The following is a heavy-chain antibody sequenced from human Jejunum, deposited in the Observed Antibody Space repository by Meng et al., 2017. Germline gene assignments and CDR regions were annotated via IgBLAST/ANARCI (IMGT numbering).Heavy chain of an antibody. D-gene: IGHD3-10*02. Sequence: GESLKISCAASGFTFSSYWMNWVRQAPGKGLEWVANIKKDGTTKFYEDSVKGRFTISRDNAKNSVFLQMSSLKVEDTGIYCCVRGDDVGAYWGQGALVTVSS. V-gene: IGHV3-7*01. CDR2: IKKDGTTK. CDR3: VRGDDVGAY. CDR1: GFTFSSYW. J-gene: IGHJ4*02.